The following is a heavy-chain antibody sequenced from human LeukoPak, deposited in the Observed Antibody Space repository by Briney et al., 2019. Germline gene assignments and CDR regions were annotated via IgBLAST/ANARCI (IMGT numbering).Heavy chain of an antibody. V-gene: IGHV3-23*01. J-gene: IGHJ2*01. D-gene: IGHD3-22*01. CDR3: AKVGIRISLIVVVFTTADDWYFDL. CDR2: ISGRGGST. Sequence: GGSLRLSCAASGFTFSNYAMGWVRQAPGEGLEWVSGISGRGGSTYYADSVKGRLTISRDNSKNTLYLQMDSLRAEDTAVYYCAKVGIRISLIVVVFTTADDWYFDLWGRGTLVTVSS. CDR1: GFTFSNYA.